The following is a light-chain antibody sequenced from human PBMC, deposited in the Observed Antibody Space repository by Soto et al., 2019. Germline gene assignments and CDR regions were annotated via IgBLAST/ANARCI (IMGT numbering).Light chain of an antibody. CDR2: GAS. CDR1: QSVSTN. J-gene: IGKJ4*01. Sequence: VMPQSQVTLSCSPGERAPPSCRASQSVSTNLAWYQHTPGQAPRFLIYGASTRATGIPARFSGSGSGTEFTLTISRLKSEDYEVYYRQQYNDSVTGGGGTKGDIK. V-gene: IGKV3D-15*01. CDR3: QQYNDSVT.